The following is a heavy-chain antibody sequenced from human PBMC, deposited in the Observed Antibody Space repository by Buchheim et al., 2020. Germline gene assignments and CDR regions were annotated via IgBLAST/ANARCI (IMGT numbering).Heavy chain of an antibody. V-gene: IGHV3-23*01. CDR3: AKGGSSSVYYYYGMDV. Sequence: EVQLLESGGGFIQPGGSRRLSCAASGFTFSTYALSWVRQAPGKGLEWVSGIDGSGGSSYYADSVKGRFTISRDNHNNTLVVQMNNLKAEDTALYYCAKGGSSSVYYYYGMDVWGQGNT. D-gene: IGHD6-6*01. CDR2: IDGSGGSS. J-gene: IGHJ6*02. CDR1: GFTFSTYA.